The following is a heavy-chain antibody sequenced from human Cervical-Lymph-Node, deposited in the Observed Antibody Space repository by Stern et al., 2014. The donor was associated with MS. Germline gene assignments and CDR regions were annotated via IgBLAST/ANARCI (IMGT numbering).Heavy chain of an antibody. CDR2: IIPIFGVT. Sequence: VQLVQSGAEVKKPGSSVKVACKASGGNFKNYAISWVRQAPGQGLEWMGGIIPIFGVTHYAWNCQGRSTITADESKSTAYMELSRLRSEDSAVYYCARERRDYYESSGYVFPHADNYQLWGQGTLVSGST. V-gene: IGHV1-69*01. CDR3: ARERRDYYESSGYVFPHADNYQL. J-gene: IGHJ1*01. D-gene: IGHD3-22*01. CDR1: GGNFKNYA.